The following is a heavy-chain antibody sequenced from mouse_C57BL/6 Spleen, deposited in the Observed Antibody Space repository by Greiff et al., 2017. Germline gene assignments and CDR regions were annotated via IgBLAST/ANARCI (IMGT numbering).Heavy chain of an antibody. D-gene: IGHD1-1*01. CDR3: ARSPLYGSSYGWYFDV. V-gene: IGHV5-4*01. CDR2: ISDGGTYT. Sequence: EVHLVESGGGLVKPGGSLKLSCAASGFTFSSYAMSWVRQTPEKRLEWVATISDGGTYTYYPDNVKGRFTISRDNAKNNLYLQMRHLKSEDTAMYYCARSPLYGSSYGWYFDVWGTGTTVTVSS. CDR1: GFTFSSYA. J-gene: IGHJ1*03.